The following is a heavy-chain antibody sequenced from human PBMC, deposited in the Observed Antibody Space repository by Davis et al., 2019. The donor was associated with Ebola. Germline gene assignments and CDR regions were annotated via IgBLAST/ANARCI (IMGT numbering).Heavy chain of an antibody. CDR2: INHSGST. CDR1: GGSFSGYY. J-gene: IGHJ4*02. D-gene: IGHD1-26*01. CDR3: ARSRSYLFDY. Sequence: PSETLSLTCAVYGGSFSGYYWSWIRQPPGKGLEWIGEINHSGSTNYNPSLKSRVTISVDTSKNQFSLKLSSVTAADTAVYYCARSRSYLFDYWGQGTLVTVSS. V-gene: IGHV4-34*01.